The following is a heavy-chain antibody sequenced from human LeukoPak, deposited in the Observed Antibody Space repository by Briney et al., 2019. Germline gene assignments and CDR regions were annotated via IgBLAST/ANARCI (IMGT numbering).Heavy chain of an antibody. J-gene: IGHJ6*02. D-gene: IGHD4-11*01. CDR3: AKDMSDYTNFPDV. Sequence: PGGSLRLSCAASGFIFTTYAMIWVRHAPGKGLEGVSTISGGGGSTFYADSVKGRFTIFRVNSKNTLYLQMNSLRAEDTAIYYCAKDMSDYTNFPDVWGQGTTVTVSS. CDR1: GFIFTTYA. CDR2: ISGGGGST. V-gene: IGHV3-23*01.